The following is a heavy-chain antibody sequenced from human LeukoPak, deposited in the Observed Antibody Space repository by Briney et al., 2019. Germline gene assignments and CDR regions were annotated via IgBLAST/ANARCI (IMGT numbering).Heavy chain of an antibody. J-gene: IGHJ1*01. CDR1: GFTFNTAW. CDR2: IKSETDGGTT. CDR3: TADLRL. Sequence: GGSLRPSCAVSGFTFNTAWMAWVRQAPGKGLEYVGRIKSETDGGTTYYAAPVKGRFTISRDDSKNTLYLQMDGLKIEDTALYYCTADLRLWGQGTLVTVSS. D-gene: IGHD3-16*01. V-gene: IGHV3-15*01.